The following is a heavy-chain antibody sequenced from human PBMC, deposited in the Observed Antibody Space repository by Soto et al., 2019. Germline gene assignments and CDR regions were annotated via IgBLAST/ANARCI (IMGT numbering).Heavy chain of an antibody. Sequence: PGGSLRLSCSASGFTFSSYAMHWVRQAPGKGLEYVSAISSNGGSTYYADSVKGRFTISRDNSKNTLYLQMSSLRAEDTAVYYCVKDRGKIQLWWEYFDYWGQGTLVTVSS. V-gene: IGHV3-64D*06. D-gene: IGHD5-18*01. CDR2: ISSNGGST. J-gene: IGHJ4*02. CDR1: GFTFSSYA. CDR3: VKDRGKIQLWWEYFDY.